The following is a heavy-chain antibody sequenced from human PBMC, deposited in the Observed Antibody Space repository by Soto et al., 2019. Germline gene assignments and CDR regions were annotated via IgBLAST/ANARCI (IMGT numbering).Heavy chain of an antibody. V-gene: IGHV3-21*01. CDR1: GFTFSSYS. Sequence: GGSLRLSCAASGFTFSSYSMNWVRQAPGKGLEWVSSISSSSSYIYYADSVKGRFTISRDNAKNSLYLQMNSLRAEDTAVYYCASGVYSGYDYDYYYYMDVWGKGTTVTVSS. CDR3: ASGVYSGYDYDYYYYMDV. J-gene: IGHJ6*03. CDR2: ISSSSSYI. D-gene: IGHD5-12*01.